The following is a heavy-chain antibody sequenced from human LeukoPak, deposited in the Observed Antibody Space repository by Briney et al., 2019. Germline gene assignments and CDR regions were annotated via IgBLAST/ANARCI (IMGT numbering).Heavy chain of an antibody. CDR1: GYSFTTYW. CDR2: IYPGDSNT. V-gene: IGHV5-51*01. J-gene: IGHJ4*02. CDR3: HGSRGREGDY. Sequence: GESLKISCKGSGYSFTTYWLGWVRQMPGKGLEWMGSIYPGDSNTRYSPSFQGQVTISADKSISTAYLQWSSLKASDTAMYSRHGSRGREGDYWGQGTLVTVSS. D-gene: IGHD3-10*01.